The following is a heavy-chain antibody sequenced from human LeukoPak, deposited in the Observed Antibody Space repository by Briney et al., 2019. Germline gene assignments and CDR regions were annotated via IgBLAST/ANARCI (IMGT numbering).Heavy chain of an antibody. V-gene: IGHV3-23*01. D-gene: IGHD3-10*02. Sequence: TGGSLRLSCAASGFTFSSYAMTWVRQAPGKGLGWVSAISASGGRIYYADSVKGRFTISRDNSKNTLFLQMNSLRVGDTAVYYCARVGCSGSPPYWGQGTLVTVSS. CDR1: GFTFSSYA. CDR2: ISASGGRI. J-gene: IGHJ4*02. CDR3: ARVGCSGSPPY.